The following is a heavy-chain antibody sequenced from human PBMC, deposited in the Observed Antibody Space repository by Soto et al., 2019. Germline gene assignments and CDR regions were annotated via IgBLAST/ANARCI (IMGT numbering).Heavy chain of an antibody. J-gene: IGHJ3*01. V-gene: IGHV4-39*01. Sequence: QLQLQESGPGLVNPSETLSLTCTVSSGSISGSTYYWGWIRQAPGKGLEWIGSVYKSGKTHCNPSLNSRVTISIDTSKNLFTLKLNSVTAADTAVYFCASHIHLMATRLRAFDVWGQGTVVTVSS. D-gene: IGHD2-8*01. CDR1: SGSISGSTYY. CDR2: VYKSGKT. CDR3: ASHIHLMATRLRAFDV.